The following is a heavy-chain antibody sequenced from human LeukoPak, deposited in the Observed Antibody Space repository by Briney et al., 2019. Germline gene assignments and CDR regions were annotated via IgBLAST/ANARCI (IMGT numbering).Heavy chain of an antibody. CDR1: GYTFTCYY. V-gene: IGHV1-2*02. J-gene: IGHJ4*02. D-gene: IGHD6-19*01. CDR2: INPNSGGT. CDR3: ARDKEEQWLVGENYFDY. Sequence: ASVKVSCKASGYTFTCYYMHWVRQAPGQGLEWMGWINPNSGGTNYAQKFQGRVTMTRDTSISTAYMELSRLRSDDTAVYYCARDKEEQWLVGENYFDYWGQGTLVTVSS.